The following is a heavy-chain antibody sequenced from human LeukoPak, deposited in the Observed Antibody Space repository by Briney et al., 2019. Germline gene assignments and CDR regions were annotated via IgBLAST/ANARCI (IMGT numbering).Heavy chain of an antibody. CDR3: ARGHPYYYDSSGYRKNFDY. CDR2: INHSGST. Sequence: SETLSLTCAVYGGSFSGYYWSWIRQPPGKGLECIGEINHSGSTNYNPSLKSRVTISVDTSKNQFSLKLSSVTAADTAVYYCARGHPYYYDSSGYRKNFDYWGQGTLVTVSS. V-gene: IGHV4-34*01. CDR1: GGSFSGYY. J-gene: IGHJ4*02. D-gene: IGHD3-22*01.